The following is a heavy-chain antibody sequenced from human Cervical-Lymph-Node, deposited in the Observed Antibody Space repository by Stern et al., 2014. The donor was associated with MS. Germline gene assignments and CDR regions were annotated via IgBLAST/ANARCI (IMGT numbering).Heavy chain of an antibody. V-gene: IGHV1-69*01. D-gene: IGHD5-24*01. CDR3: AQEHHDGNFDS. Sequence: VHLVQSGAEVKKPGSSVKVSCQASGDTLRSNGLSCLLQSPVQRLEWMRSIVPAVDKANYAQQFQGRVTITADESTRTAYMELRSLRYQDTAVYCCAQEHHDGNFDSWGQGTLVTVSS. J-gene: IGHJ4*02. CDR2: IVPAVDKA. CDR1: GDTLRSNG.